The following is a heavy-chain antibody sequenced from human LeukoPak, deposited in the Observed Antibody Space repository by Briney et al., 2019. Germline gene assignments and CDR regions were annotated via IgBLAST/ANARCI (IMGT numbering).Heavy chain of an antibody. J-gene: IGHJ4*02. V-gene: IGHV4-31*03. D-gene: IGHD3-3*01. CDR1: GGSISSGGYY. Sequence: NPSQTLSLTCTVSGGSISSGGYYWSWIRQHPGKGLEWIGYIYYSGSTYYNPSLKSRVTISVDTSKNQFSLKLSSVTAADTAVYYCARVIYYDFWSGKGYFDYWGQGTLVTVSS. CDR2: IYYSGST. CDR3: ARVIYYDFWSGKGYFDY.